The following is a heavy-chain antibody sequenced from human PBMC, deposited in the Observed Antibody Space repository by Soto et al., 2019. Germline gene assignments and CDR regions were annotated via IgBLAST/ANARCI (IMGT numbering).Heavy chain of an antibody. CDR1: GFTFSSYD. Sequence: GGAPRLSCAAPGFTFSSYDMHLVRQATGKGLEWVSAIGTAGDTYYPGSVKGRFTISRENAKNSLYLQMNSLRAGDTAVYYCARADFSREVRFDYWGQGTLVTVSS. D-gene: IGHD1-26*01. V-gene: IGHV3-13*01. CDR2: IGTAGDT. J-gene: IGHJ4*02. CDR3: ARADFSREVRFDY.